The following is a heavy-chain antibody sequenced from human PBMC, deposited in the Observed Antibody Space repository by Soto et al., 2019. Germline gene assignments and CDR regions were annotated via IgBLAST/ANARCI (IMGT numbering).Heavy chain of an antibody. CDR1: GYAFTSYG. CDR3: ARAATGSYHSAY. V-gene: IGHV1-18*04. Sequence: QVQLVQSGPEVKKPGASMRVSCMTSGYAFTSYGVNWVRQAPGQGLEWMGWIAPHSGRTTYLPKFQGRVTITADAATNTAYMELGSLSSDDTGIYFCARAATGSYHSAYWGQGTVVTVSS. J-gene: IGHJ4*02. CDR2: IAPHSGRT. D-gene: IGHD3-10*01.